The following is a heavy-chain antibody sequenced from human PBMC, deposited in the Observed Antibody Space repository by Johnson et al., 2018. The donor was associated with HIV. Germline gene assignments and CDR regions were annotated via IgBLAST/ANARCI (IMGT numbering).Heavy chain of an antibody. CDR1: GFTFSSYG. CDR2: IYYDGSNK. V-gene: IGHV3-30*18. CDR3: AKAIGDAFDI. Sequence: VQLVESGGGVVQPGRSLRLSCAASGFTFSSYGMHWVRQAPGKGLEWVAVIYYDGSNKYYADSVKGRFTISRDNSKNTLYLQMNSLRAEDTAVYYCAKAIGDAFDIWGQGTMVTVSS. D-gene: IGHD2/OR15-2a*01. J-gene: IGHJ3*02.